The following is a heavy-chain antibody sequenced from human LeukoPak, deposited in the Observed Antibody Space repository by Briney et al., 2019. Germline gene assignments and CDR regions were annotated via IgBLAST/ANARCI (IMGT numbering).Heavy chain of an antibody. D-gene: IGHD3-10*01. V-gene: IGHV1-18*01. CDR3: ATVRLLWFGEFDY. J-gene: IGHJ4*02. Sequence: ASVKVSCKASGYTFTSHGISWLRQAPGQGLEWLGWISTYNGNTKIAQKFQGRVTMTEDTSTDTAYMELSSLRSEDTAVYYCATVRLLWFGEFDYWGQGTLVTVSS. CDR1: GYTFTSHG. CDR2: ISTYNGNT.